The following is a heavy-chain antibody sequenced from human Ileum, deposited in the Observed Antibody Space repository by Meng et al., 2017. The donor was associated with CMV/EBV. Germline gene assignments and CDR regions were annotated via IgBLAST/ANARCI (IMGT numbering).Heavy chain of an antibody. CDR1: GLTVSTDY. D-gene: IGHD1-26*01. CDR2: IYTGGST. Sequence: SCAVPGLTVSTDYMDWVRQAPGKGLEWVSVIYTGGSTDYADSVKGRFTISRDNSKNTLYLQMNSLRPEDTAVYYCARGGSYYGYFDYWGQGTLVTVSS. J-gene: IGHJ4*02. CDR3: ARGGSYYGYFDY. V-gene: IGHV3-66*02.